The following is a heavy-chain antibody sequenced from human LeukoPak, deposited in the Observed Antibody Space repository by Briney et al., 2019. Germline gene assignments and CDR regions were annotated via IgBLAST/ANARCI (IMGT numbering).Heavy chain of an antibody. V-gene: IGHV1-8*01. CDR3: AREVDRRFLEWIPPGFDP. CDR1: GYTFTSYD. Sequence: ASVKVSCKASGYTFTSYDINWVRQATGQGLEWMGWMNPNSGNTGYAQKLQGRVTMTRNTSISTAYMELSSLRSEDTAVYYCAREVDRRFLEWIPPGFDPWGQGTLVTVSS. CDR2: MNPNSGNT. J-gene: IGHJ5*02. D-gene: IGHD3-3*01.